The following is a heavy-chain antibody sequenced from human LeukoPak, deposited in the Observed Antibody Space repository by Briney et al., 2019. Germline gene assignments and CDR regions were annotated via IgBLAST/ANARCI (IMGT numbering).Heavy chain of an antibody. Sequence: SETLSLTCTVSGGSVSSYYWSWIRQPPGKGLEWIGYMYYSGSTNYNPSLKSRVTMSVDTSQNQFSLKLSSVTAADTAVYFCARNYYDTKIPWDWGQGTLVTVSS. D-gene: IGHD3-22*01. CDR1: GGSVSSYY. CDR2: MYYSGST. V-gene: IGHV4-59*08. J-gene: IGHJ4*02. CDR3: ARNYYDTKIPWD.